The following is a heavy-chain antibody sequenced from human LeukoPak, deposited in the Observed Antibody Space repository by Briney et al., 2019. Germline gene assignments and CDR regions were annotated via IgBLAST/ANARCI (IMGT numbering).Heavy chain of an antibody. CDR2: IIPILGIA. CDR1: GGTFSSYA. Sequence: SVKVSCKASGGTFSSYAISWVRQAPGQGLEWMGRIIPILGIANYAQKFQGRVTITADKSTSTAYMEPSSLRSEDTAVYYCARDRVTKQWLVRDYYYGMDVWGQGTTVTVSS. D-gene: IGHD6-19*01. V-gene: IGHV1-69*04. J-gene: IGHJ6*02. CDR3: ARDRVTKQWLVRDYYYGMDV.